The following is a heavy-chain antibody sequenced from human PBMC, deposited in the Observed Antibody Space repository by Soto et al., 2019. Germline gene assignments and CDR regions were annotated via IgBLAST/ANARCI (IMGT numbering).Heavy chain of an antibody. D-gene: IGHD3-16*02. CDR2: ISDSGDRT. CDR1: GFTFSMSA. J-gene: IGHJ3*01. CDR3: AKDRGIIVKAGDAFDV. Sequence: GSLRLSCAASGFTFSMSAVNWVRQAPGKVLEWVSYISDSGDRTYYADSVKGRFTISRDRSKNTVSLQMDGLRAEDTAVYYCAKDRGIIVKAGDAFDVWGQGTKVTVSS. V-gene: IGHV3-23*01.